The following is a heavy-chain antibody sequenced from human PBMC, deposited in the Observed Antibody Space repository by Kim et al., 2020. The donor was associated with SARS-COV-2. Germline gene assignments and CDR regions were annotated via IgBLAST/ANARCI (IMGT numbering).Heavy chain of an antibody. D-gene: IGHD3-16*01. Sequence: GGSLRLSCAASGLTFSNAWMSWVRKAPGKGLEWVGRIRIKVDGETLDYAETGKGRFTISRDDYKMTWYLPMNSLKTEDTPVYYFSIDMGLSQGECWY. J-gene: IGHJ2*01. CDR2: IRIKVDGETL. V-gene: IGHV3-15*01. CDR3: SIDMGLSQGECWY. CDR1: GLTFSNAW.